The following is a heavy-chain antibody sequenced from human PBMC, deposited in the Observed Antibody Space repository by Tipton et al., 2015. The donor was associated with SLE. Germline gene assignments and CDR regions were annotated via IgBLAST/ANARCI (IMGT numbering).Heavy chain of an antibody. D-gene: IGHD2-15*01. CDR2: IYTSGST. J-gene: IGHJ6*03. V-gene: IGHV4-61*02. Sequence: TLSLTCTVSGGSISSGGYYWSWIRQPAGKGLEWIGRIYTSGSTNYNPSLKSRVTISVDTSKNQFSLKLSSVTAADTAVYYCVKSVVVVSPRDYYYYMDVWGKGTTVTVSS. CDR3: VKSVVVVSPRDYYYYMDV. CDR1: GGSISSGGYY.